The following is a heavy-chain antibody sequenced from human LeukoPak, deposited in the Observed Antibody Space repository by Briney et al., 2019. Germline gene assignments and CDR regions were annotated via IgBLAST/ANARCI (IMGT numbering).Heavy chain of an antibody. J-gene: IGHJ4*02. D-gene: IGHD4-23*01. V-gene: IGHV3-30-3*01. CDR2: ISYDGSNK. CDR1: GFTFSSYA. Sequence: PGGSLRLSCAASGFTFSSYAMHWVRQAPGKGLEWVAVISYDGSNKYYADSVKGRFTTSRDNSKNTLYLQMNSLRAEDTAVYYCASSPTVVTPEEGYWGQGTLVTVSS. CDR3: ASSPTVVTPEEGY.